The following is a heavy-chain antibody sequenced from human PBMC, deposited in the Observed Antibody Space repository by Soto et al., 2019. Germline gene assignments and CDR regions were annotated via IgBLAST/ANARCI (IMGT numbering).Heavy chain of an antibody. CDR3: AKVPQWVFRYHDWFFAY. Sequence: EVQLLESGGGLVQPGGSLRLSCAVSGFSFSNSAMTWVRQAPGKGLEWVSGISGSGDITYNTDSVKGRFAISRDTSKNVVYLQMRRLRAEDTAVYYCAKVPQWVFRYHDWFFAYWGQGTLVTVSS. J-gene: IGHJ4*02. CDR2: ISGSGDIT. CDR1: GFSFSNSA. V-gene: IGHV3-23*01. D-gene: IGHD3-9*01.